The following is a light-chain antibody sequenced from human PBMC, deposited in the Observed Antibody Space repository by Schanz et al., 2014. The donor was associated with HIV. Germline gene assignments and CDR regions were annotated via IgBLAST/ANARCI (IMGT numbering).Light chain of an antibody. CDR2: EVT. CDR1: SSDIGSYNL. CDR3: CSYPXXXXRV. Sequence: QSVLTQPASVSGSLGQSITISCTGTSSDIGSYNLVSWYQQHPGKAPKLMIYEVTKRPSGVSNRFSGSKSGNTASLTVSGXXXEDEADYYCCSYPXXXXRVFGTGTKLTVL. J-gene: IGLJ1*01. V-gene: IGLV2-23*02.